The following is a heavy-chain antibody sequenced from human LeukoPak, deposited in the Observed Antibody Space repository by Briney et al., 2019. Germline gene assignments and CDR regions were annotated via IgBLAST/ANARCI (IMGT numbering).Heavy chain of an antibody. CDR1: GGSISSSGYY. V-gene: IGHV4-39*07. J-gene: IGHJ4*02. Sequence: SETLSLTCTVSGGSISSSGYYWGWIRQPPGKGLEWIGSIYYSGGNYYNPSLNSRVTISVDTSKNQFSLRLSSVTAADTAVYYCARGPYYFNSWGPGTLVTVSS. CDR3: ARGPYYFNS. CDR2: IYYSGGN.